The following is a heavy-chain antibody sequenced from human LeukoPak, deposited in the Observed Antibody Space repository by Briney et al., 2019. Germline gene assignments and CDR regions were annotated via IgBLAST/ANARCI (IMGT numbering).Heavy chain of an antibody. V-gene: IGHV4-34*01. Sequence: SETLSLTCAVYGGSFSGYYWSWIRQPPGKGLEWIGEINHSGSTNYNPSLKSRVTISVDTSKNQVSLKLSSVTAADTAVYYCARVLESMVRGVIISYYYYGMDVWGQGTTVTVSS. CDR3: ARVLESMVRGVIISYYYYGMDV. CDR2: INHSGST. CDR1: GGSFSGYY. D-gene: IGHD3-10*01. J-gene: IGHJ6*02.